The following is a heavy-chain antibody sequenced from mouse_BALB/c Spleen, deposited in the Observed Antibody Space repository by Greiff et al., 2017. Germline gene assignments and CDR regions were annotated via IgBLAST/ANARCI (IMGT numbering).Heavy chain of an antibody. CDR2: IYPGGGYT. D-gene: IGHD1-1*01. V-gene: IGHV1-63*02. CDR1: GYTFTNYW. CDR3: ARGYYGSSAWFAY. J-gene: IGHJ3*01. Sequence: VQVVESGAELVRPGTSVKISCKASGYTFTNYWLGWVKQRPGHGLEWIGDIYPGGGYTNYNEKFKGKATLTADTSSSTAYMQLSSLTSEDSAVYFCARGYYGSSAWFAYWGQGTLVTVSA.